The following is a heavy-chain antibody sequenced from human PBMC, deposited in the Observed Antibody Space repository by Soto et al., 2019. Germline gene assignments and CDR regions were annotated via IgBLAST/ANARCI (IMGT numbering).Heavy chain of an antibody. V-gene: IGHV1-3*01. CDR2: INAGNGNT. D-gene: IGHD2-21*02. J-gene: IGHJ4*02. Sequence: ASVKVSCKTSGFTFTSSAMHWVRQAPGQRLEWMGWINAGNGNTKYPQKFQGRVTITRDTSASTAYMELSSLRSEDTAVYYCARSIVVVTALDYWGQGTLVTVSS. CDR3: ARSIVVVTALDY. CDR1: GFTFTSSA.